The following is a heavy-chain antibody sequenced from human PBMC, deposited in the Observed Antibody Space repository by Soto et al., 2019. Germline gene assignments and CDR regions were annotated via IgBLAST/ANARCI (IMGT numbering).Heavy chain of an antibody. J-gene: IGHJ4*02. D-gene: IGHD5-18*01. CDR2: ISGSGGST. V-gene: IGHV3-23*01. CDR1: GFTFSSYA. CDR3: AKGGYSYGAAWDY. Sequence: EVQLLESGGGLVQPGGSLRLSCAASGFTFSSYAMSWVRQAPGKGLEWVSAISGSGGSTYYADSVKGRFTISRDNSKNTLYLQMDSLRAEDTAVYYCAKGGYSYGAAWDYWGQGTLVTVSS.